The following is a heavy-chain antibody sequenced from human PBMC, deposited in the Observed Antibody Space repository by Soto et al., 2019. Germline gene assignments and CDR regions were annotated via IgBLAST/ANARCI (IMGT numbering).Heavy chain of an antibody. J-gene: IGHJ6*02. D-gene: IGHD3-10*01. V-gene: IGHV3-48*03. CDR1: GFTFSSYE. Sequence: PGGSLRLSCAASGFTFSSYEMNWVRQAPGKGLEWVSYISSGGSTIYSADSVKGRFTISRDNAKNSLYLQMNSLRAEDTAVYYCSSXDGQADRYGSGPRYYYYGMDVWGQGTTVTVSS. CDR3: SSXDGQADRYGSGPRYYYYGMDV. CDR2: ISSGGSTI.